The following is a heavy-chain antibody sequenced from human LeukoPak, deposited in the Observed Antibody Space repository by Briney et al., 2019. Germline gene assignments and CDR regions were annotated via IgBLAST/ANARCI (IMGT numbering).Heavy chain of an antibody. CDR2: IYTSGST. D-gene: IGHD3-10*01. V-gene: IGHV4-61*02. CDR3: ARESTYYYGSGSYYNFVRWFDP. J-gene: IGHJ5*02. Sequence: SETLSLTCTVSGGSISSSSYYWSWIRQPAGKGLEWIGRIYTSGSTNYNPSLKSRVTMSVDTSKNQFSLKLSSVTAADTAVYYCARESTYYYGSGSYYNFVRWFDPWGQGTLVTVSS. CDR1: GGSISSSSYY.